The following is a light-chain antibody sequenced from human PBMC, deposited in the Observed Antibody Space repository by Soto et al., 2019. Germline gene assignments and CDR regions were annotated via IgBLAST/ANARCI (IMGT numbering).Light chain of an antibody. J-gene: IGKJ5*01. CDR3: QQANSFPIT. V-gene: IGKV1-27*01. Sequence: EIQMTQSPSSLSASVGDRVTITCRASQGISNYLAWYQQKPGKVPKLLIYAASTLQSGVPSRFSVGGSGTDFTLTINRLQTEDFATYYCQQANSFPITFCQGTRLEIK. CDR2: AAS. CDR1: QGISNY.